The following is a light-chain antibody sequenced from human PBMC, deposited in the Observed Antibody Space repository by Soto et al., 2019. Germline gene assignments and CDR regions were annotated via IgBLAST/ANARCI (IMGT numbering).Light chain of an antibody. CDR1: QSVSTY. J-gene: IGKJ2*01. CDR2: DAS. V-gene: IGKV3-11*01. Sequence: EIVVTQSPATLSLSPGERATLSCRASQSVSTYLAWYQQKPGQTPRLVIYDASNRASGILARFSGSGFGTDFTLTISSLEPEDFAVYYCQQRGNWFTFGQGTKLEIK. CDR3: QQRGNWFT.